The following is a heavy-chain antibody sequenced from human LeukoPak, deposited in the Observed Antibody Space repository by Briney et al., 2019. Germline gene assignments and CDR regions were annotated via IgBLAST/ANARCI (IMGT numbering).Heavy chain of an antibody. CDR1: GXTFSSYG. V-gene: IGHV3-33*01. CDR2: IWFDGSTK. CDR3: ATLPRTYGPLDY. J-gene: IGHJ4*02. Sequence: GGSLRLSCAASGXTFSSYGMHWVRQAPGKGLEWVAVIWFDGSTKYYGDSVKGRFTISRDNSKDTLYLQMNSLRAEDTAVYYCATLPRTYGPLDYWGQGTLVTVSS. D-gene: IGHD1-7*01.